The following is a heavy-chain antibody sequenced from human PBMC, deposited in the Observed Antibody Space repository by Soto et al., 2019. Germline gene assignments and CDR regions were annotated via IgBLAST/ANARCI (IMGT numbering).Heavy chain of an antibody. D-gene: IGHD3-10*01. CDR2: IYYSGST. CDR1: GGSISSYY. CDR3: AREVFYGSGSGWFDP. V-gene: IGHV4-59*01. Sequence: QVQLQESGPGLVKPSETLSLTCTVSGGSISSYYWSWIRQPPGKGLEWIGYIYYSGSTNYNPSLKSRVTTSVDTSKNQFSLKLSSVTAADTAVYYCAREVFYGSGSGWFDPWGQGTLVTVSS. J-gene: IGHJ5*02.